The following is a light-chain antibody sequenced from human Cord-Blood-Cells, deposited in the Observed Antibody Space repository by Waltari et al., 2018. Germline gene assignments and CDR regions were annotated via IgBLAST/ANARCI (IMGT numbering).Light chain of an antibody. V-gene: IGLV2-14*01. Sequence: QSALTQPASVSGSPGQSITISCTVTSSDVGGYNYVSWYPQHPGKAPKVMIYDLSNRPSGVSNLFSGSKSGNTTSLTISGLQADDEADYYCSSYTISSTRVVFGGGTKLTVL. CDR3: SSYTISSTRVV. CDR1: SSDVGGYNY. CDR2: DLS. J-gene: IGLJ2*01.